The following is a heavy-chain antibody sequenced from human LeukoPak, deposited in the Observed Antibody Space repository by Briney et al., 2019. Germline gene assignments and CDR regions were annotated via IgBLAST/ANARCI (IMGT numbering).Heavy chain of an antibody. CDR2: ISGSGGST. CDR1: GFTFSSYA. V-gene: IGHV3-23*01. J-gene: IGHJ1*01. CDR3: AKDGIVVVVAATLPEYFRH. D-gene: IGHD2-15*01. Sequence: GGSLRLSCAASGFTFSSYAMSWVRQAPGKGLEWVSAISGSGGSTYYADSVKGRFTISRDNSKNTLYLQMNSLRAEDTAVYYCAKDGIVVVVAATLPEYFRHWGQGTLVTVSS.